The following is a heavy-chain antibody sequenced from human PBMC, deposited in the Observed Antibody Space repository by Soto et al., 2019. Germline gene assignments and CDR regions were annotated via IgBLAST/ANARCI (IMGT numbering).Heavy chain of an antibody. CDR1: GFTFSSYS. V-gene: IGHV3-21*01. CDR2: ISSSSSYI. D-gene: IGHD1-26*01. J-gene: IGHJ4*02. Sequence: LRLSCAASGFTFSSYSMNWVRQAPGKGLEWVSSISSSSSYIYYADSVKGRFTISRDNAKNSLYLQMNSLRAEDTAVYYCARDKDSGIVGATEFDYWGQGTLVTVSS. CDR3: ARDKDSGIVGATEFDY.